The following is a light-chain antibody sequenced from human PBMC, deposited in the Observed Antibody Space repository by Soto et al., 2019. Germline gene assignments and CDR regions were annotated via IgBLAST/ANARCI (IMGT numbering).Light chain of an antibody. CDR2: GVT. Sequence: QSALTQPASVSGSPGQSITISCTGTSSDIGGYNYVSWYQQYPGKAPKLMIYGVTNRPSGVSNRFSGSKYDNTASLTISGLQSEDEADYYCSSYRHTDTLVFGGGTKVTVL. CDR3: SSYRHTDTLV. J-gene: IGLJ3*02. CDR1: SSDIGGYNY. V-gene: IGLV2-14*01.